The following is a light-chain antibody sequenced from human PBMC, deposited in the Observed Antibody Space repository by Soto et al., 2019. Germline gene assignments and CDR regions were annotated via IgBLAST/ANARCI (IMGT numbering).Light chain of an antibody. CDR2: GAS. CDR1: QSVSSSY. CDR3: QQYGSSSYT. J-gene: IGKJ2*01. Sequence: EIVLTQSPGTLSLSPGERATLSCRASQSVSSSYLAWYQQKPGQAPRLLIYGASSRATGIPDRFSGSGSGTDFTLTLSRLEPEDLAVYYCQQYGSSSYTFGQGTKLEIK. V-gene: IGKV3-20*01.